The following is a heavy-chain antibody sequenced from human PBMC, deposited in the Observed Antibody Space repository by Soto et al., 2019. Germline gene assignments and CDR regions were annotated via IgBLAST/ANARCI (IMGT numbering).Heavy chain of an antibody. CDR2: IIPIFGTA. Sequence: GASVKVSCKASGGTFSSYAISWVRQAPGQGLEWMGGIIPIFGTANYAQKFQGRVTITADESTSTAYMELSSLRSEDTAVYYCAFGDCSGGSCSYASGMDVWGQGTTVTVSS. CDR1: GGTFSSYA. CDR3: AFGDCSGGSCSYASGMDV. J-gene: IGHJ6*02. D-gene: IGHD2-15*01. V-gene: IGHV1-69*13.